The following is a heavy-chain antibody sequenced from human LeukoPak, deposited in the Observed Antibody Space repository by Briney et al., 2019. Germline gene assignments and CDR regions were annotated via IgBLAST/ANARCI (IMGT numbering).Heavy chain of an antibody. D-gene: IGHD3-10*01. J-gene: IGHJ4*02. V-gene: IGHV3-23*01. CDR1: GFTFSSYA. CDR3: ARAKVLLWFGDR. CDR2: ISGSGGST. Sequence: GGSLRLSCAASGFTFSSYAMSWVRQAPGKGLEWVSAISGSGGSTYYADSVKSRFTISRDNSKNTLYLQMNSLRAEDTAVYYCARAKVLLWFGDRWGQGTLVTVSS.